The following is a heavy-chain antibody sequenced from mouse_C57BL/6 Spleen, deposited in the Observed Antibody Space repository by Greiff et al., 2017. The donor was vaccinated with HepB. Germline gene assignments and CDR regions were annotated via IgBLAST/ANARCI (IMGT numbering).Heavy chain of an antibody. V-gene: IGHV1-19*01. Sequence: VQLQQSGPVLVKPGASVQMSCKASGYTFTDYYMNWVKQSHGKSLEWIGVINPYNGGTSYTQKFKGKATLTVDKSSSTAYIELNSLTSGESAVPYWGGSDWGAGYWGQGTTLSVSS. CDR3: GGSDWGAGY. J-gene: IGHJ2*01. CDR2: INPYNGGT. D-gene: IGHD4-1*01. CDR1: GYTFTDYY.